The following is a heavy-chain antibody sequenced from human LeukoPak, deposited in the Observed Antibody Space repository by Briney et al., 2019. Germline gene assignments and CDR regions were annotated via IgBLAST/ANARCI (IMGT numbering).Heavy chain of an antibody. CDR2: IIPIFGTA. D-gene: IGHD3-22*01. Sequence: ASVKVSCKASGGTFSSYSISWVRQAPGQGLEWMGGIIPIFGTANYAQKFQGRVTITADESTSTAYMELSSLRSEDTAVYYCASNGYYDSSGYYSYWGQGTLATVSS. J-gene: IGHJ4*02. CDR3: ASNGYYDSSGYYSY. CDR1: GGTFSSYS. V-gene: IGHV1-69*13.